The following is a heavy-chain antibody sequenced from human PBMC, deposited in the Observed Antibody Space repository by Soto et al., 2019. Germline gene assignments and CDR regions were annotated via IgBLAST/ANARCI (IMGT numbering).Heavy chain of an antibody. Sequence: LSLTCTVSGGSISSGGYSWSWIRQPPGKGLEWIGYIYHSGSTYFNPSLKSRVTISVDRSKNQFSLKLSSVTAADMAVYYCARSPYCISTSCYQAYYFDYWGQGTLVTVSS. CDR1: GGSISSGGYS. V-gene: IGHV4-30-2*01. CDR3: ARSPYCISTSCYQAYYFDY. CDR2: IYHSGST. D-gene: IGHD2-2*01. J-gene: IGHJ4*02.